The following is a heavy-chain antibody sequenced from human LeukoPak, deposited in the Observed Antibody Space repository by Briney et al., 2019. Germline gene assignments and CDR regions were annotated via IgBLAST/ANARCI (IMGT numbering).Heavy chain of an antibody. Sequence: GGSLRLSCAASGFIFSNYWMHWVRQAPGKGLVWVSRINSDVSTTTYVDSVKGRFTISRDNAENTLYLQMNSLRADDTAVYYCASSLVGALDPNYMDVWGKGTTVTVSS. CDR3: ASSLVGALDPNYMDV. J-gene: IGHJ6*03. D-gene: IGHD3-9*01. V-gene: IGHV3-74*03. CDR1: GFIFSNYW. CDR2: INSDVSTT.